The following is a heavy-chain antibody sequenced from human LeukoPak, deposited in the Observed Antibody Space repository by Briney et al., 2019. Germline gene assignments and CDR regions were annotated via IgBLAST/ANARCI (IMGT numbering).Heavy chain of an antibody. J-gene: IGHJ4*02. D-gene: IGHD2-15*01. Sequence: GASVQVSCKASGYTFTGYYMHWVRQAPGQGLEWMGWINPNSGGTNYAQKFQGRVTMTRDTSISTAYMELSRLRSDDTAVYYCARDIGYCSGGSCYRGQGKLFTVSS. CDR2: INPNSGGT. V-gene: IGHV1-2*02. CDR3: ARDIGYCSGGSCY. CDR1: GYTFTGYY.